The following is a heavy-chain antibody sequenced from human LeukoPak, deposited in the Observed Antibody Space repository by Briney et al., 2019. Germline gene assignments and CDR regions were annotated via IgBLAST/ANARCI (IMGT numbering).Heavy chain of an antibody. CDR2: ISSSSSYI. CDR1: GFTFSSNS. CDR3: ARDSSYGSNLDHFDY. Sequence: KTGGKLRLSCAARGFTFSSNSMNWVRQAPGKGLEWVSSISSSSSYIYYADSVKGRFTISRDNAKNSLYLQMNSLRAEDTAVYYCARDSSYGSNLDHFDYWGQGTLVTVSS. D-gene: IGHD4/OR15-4a*01. V-gene: IGHV3-21*01. J-gene: IGHJ4*02.